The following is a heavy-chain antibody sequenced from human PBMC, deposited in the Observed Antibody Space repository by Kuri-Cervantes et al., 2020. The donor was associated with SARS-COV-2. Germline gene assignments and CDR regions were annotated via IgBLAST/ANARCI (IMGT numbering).Heavy chain of an antibody. Sequence: GESLKISCAASGFTFSSYAMHWVGQAPGKGLEWVAVISYDGSNKYYADSVKGRFTISRDNSKNTLYLQMNSLRAEDTAVYYCARDPDYYDSSGYYGGFDYWGQGTLVTVSS. CDR1: GFTFSSYA. J-gene: IGHJ4*02. CDR2: ISYDGSNK. V-gene: IGHV3-30*04. D-gene: IGHD3-22*01. CDR3: ARDPDYYDSSGYYGGFDY.